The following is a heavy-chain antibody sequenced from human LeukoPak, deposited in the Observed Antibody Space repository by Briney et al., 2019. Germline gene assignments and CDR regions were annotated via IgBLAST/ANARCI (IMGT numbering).Heavy chain of an antibody. V-gene: IGHV1-8*01. CDR3: VRIYYGNAFDI. CDR1: GYTFTNFD. D-gene: IGHD4-17*01. Sequence: ASVKFSCKASGYTFTNFDINWVRQATGQGLEWMGWMNPKTGNTGSAQKFQGRVTITGDSSISTVYMELSSLRSEDTAVYYCVRIYYGNAFDIWGQGTMVTVSS. J-gene: IGHJ3*02. CDR2: MNPKTGNT.